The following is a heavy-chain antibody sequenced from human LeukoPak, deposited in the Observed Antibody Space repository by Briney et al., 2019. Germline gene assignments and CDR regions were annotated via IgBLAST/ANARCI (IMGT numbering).Heavy chain of an antibody. CDR2: INHSGST. J-gene: IGHJ4*02. Sequence: PSETLSLTCAVYGGSFSGYYWSCIRQPPGKGLEWIGEINHSGSTNYNPSLKSRVTISVDTSKNQFSLKLSSVTAADTAVYYCARETFSSSSDYWGQGTLVTVSS. CDR3: ARETFSSSSDY. CDR1: GGSFSGYY. V-gene: IGHV4-34*01. D-gene: IGHD6-13*01.